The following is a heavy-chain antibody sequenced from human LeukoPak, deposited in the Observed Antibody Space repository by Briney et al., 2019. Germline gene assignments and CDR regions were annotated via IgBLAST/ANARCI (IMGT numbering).Heavy chain of an antibody. J-gene: IGHJ6*04. Sequence: PGGSLRLSCAASGFTFSSYAMHWVRQAPGKGLEWVAVISYDGSNKYYADSVKGRFTISRDNSKNTLYLQMNSLRAEDTAVYYCARDQSTSASSSWYYYYYYGMDVWGKGTTVTVSS. V-gene: IGHV3-30*04. CDR3: ARDQSTSASSSWYYYYYYGMDV. CDR2: ISYDGSNK. D-gene: IGHD6-13*01. CDR1: GFTFSSYA.